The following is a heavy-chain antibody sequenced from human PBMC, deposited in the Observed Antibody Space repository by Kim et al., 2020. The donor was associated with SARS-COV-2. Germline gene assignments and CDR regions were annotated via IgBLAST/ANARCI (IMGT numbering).Heavy chain of an antibody. J-gene: IGHJ4*02. Sequence: ASVNVSCKASGYSFTSYYMHWLREAPGQGLEWIGIINPSGGATTYAQKFQGRVTMTRDTSTSTVYMELSNLRSEDTAVYYCARGRFGAIYYFDPWGQGTLVTVSS. CDR3: ARGRFGAIYYFDP. V-gene: IGHV1-46*01. CDR1: GYSFTSYY. D-gene: IGHD3-10*01. CDR2: INPSGGAT.